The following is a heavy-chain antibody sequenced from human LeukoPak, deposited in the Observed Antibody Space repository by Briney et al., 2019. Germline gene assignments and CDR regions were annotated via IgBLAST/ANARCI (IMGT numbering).Heavy chain of an antibody. V-gene: IGHV4-39*07. CDR1: GGSISSSSYY. J-gene: IGHJ4*02. CDR2: IYYSGST. Sequence: SETLSLTCTVSGGSISSSSYYWGWIRQPPGKGLEWIGSIYYSGSTYYNPSLKSRVTISVDTSKNQFSLKLSSVTAADTAVYYCASYSSSWYYFDYWGQGTLVTVSS. D-gene: IGHD6-13*01. CDR3: ASYSSSWYYFDY.